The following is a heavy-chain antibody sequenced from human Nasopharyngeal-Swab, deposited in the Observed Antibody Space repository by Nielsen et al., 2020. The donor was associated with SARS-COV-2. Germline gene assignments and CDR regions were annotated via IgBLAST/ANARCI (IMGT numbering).Heavy chain of an antibody. CDR3: ATGPAVAGTSNWFDP. J-gene: IGHJ5*02. CDR1: GYTLTELS. CDR2: FDPEDGET. V-gene: IGHV1-24*01. Sequence: ASVKVSCKVSGYTLTELSMHWVRQAPGKGLEWMGGFDPEDGETIYAQKFQGRVTMTEDTSTDTAYMGLSSLRSEDTAVYYCATGPAVAGTSNWFDPWGQGTLVTVSS. D-gene: IGHD6-19*01.